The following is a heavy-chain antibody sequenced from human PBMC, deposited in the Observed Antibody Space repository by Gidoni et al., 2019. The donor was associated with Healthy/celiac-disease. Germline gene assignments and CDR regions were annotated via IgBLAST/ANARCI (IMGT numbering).Heavy chain of an antibody. J-gene: IGHJ4*02. CDR1: GYPFPDYY. CDR3: ATLPLSYGEVYFDY. Sequence: EVQRVQSGAEVKKPGATVKLSRQVTGYPFPDYYMPWVQQAPGKGLEWIGLVDPEDGETIYAEKFQCRVTITAHTSTDTAYMELGSLRSDDTAVYYCATLPLSYGEVYFDYWGQGTLVTVSS. CDR2: VDPEDGET. V-gene: IGHV1-69-2*01. D-gene: IGHD4-17*01.